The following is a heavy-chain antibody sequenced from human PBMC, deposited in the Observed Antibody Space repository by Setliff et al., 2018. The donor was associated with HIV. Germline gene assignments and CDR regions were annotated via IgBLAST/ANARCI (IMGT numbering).Heavy chain of an antibody. J-gene: IGHJ5*02. CDR3: TNRGGSGTNVGNWFDP. V-gene: IGHV1-69*13. CDR1: GDNFNNVA. CDR2: ILPIFGAT. D-gene: IGHD3-10*01. Sequence: SVKVSCKASGDNFNNVAFNWVRQAPGQGLEWMGGILPIFGATDYAQKLQGRLTLTAVQSENSVYMELSSLRSDDTAVYYCTNRGGSGTNVGNWFDPWGQGTLVTSPQ.